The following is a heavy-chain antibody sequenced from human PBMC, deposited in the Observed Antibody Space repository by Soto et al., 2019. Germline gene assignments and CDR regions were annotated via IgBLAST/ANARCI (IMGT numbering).Heavy chain of an antibody. CDR3: AKVLTADIYYGSGSLGGYFDY. Sequence: GGSLRLSCAASGFTFDDYAMHWVRQAPGKGLEWVSGISWNSGSIGYADSVKGRFTISRDNAKNSLYLQMNSLRAEDTALYYCAKVLTADIYYGSGSLGGYFDYWGQGTLVTVSS. CDR2: ISWNSGSI. J-gene: IGHJ4*02. V-gene: IGHV3-9*01. CDR1: GFTFDDYA. D-gene: IGHD3-10*01.